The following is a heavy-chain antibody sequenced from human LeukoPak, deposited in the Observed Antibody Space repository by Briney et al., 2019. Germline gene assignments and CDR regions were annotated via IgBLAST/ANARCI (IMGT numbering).Heavy chain of an antibody. J-gene: IGHJ4*02. CDR3: AREGEQLGPFDY. D-gene: IGHD3-16*01. CDR1: GFTVSSNY. CDR2: IYSGGST. V-gene: IGHV3-53*01. Sequence: GGSLRLSCAASGFTVSSNYMSWVRQAPGKGLEWVSVIYSGGSTYYADSVKGRFTISRDNSKNTLYLQVNSLRAEDTAVYYCAREGEQLGPFDYWGQGTLVTVSS.